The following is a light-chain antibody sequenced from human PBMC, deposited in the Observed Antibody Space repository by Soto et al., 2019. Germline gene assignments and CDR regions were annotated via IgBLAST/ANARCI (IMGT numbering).Light chain of an antibody. CDR2: DAS. Sequence: DIQMTQSPSTLSASVGDRVTITCRASQSISSWLAWYQQKPGKAPKLLIYDASSLESGVPSRFSGSGCGTEFTLTISSMQPDDFATYYCQQYNSYPETFGQGTKVEIK. CDR1: QSISSW. CDR3: QQYNSYPET. V-gene: IGKV1-5*01. J-gene: IGKJ1*01.